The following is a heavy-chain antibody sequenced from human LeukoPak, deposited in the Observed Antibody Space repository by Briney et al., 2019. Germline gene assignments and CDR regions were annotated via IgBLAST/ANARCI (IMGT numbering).Heavy chain of an antibody. V-gene: IGHV3-30*02. Sequence: GGSLRLSCAASGFTFNRRGMHWVRQAPGKGLEWVAFIRYDGGETFYADFVKGRFTISRDNSKNTLSLQLNTLRPEDTALYYCARDLSGVTGYTYGRGIDYWGQGTLVTVSS. CDR2: IRYDGGET. CDR3: ARDLSGVTGYTYGRGIDY. CDR1: GFTFNRRG. J-gene: IGHJ4*02. D-gene: IGHD5-18*01.